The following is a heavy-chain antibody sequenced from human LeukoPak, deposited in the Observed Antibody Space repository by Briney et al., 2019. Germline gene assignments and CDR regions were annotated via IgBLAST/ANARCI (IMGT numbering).Heavy chain of an antibody. CDR1: GGSISSSSYY. CDR2: ISYSGST. J-gene: IGHJ3*02. D-gene: IGHD3-22*01. Sequence: SETLSLTCTVSGGSISSSSYYWGWIRQPPGKGLEWIGSISYSGSTYYNPSLKSRVAISVDTSKNQFSLKLSSVTAADTAVYYCARVSGITMIVVLQSDAFDIWGQGTLVTVSS. V-gene: IGHV4-39*07. CDR3: ARVSGITMIVVLQSDAFDI.